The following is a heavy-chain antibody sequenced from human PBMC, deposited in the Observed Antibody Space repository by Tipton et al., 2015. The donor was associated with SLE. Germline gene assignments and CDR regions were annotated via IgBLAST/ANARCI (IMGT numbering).Heavy chain of an antibody. CDR1: GGSISSHY. V-gene: IGHV4-59*11. J-gene: IGHJ2*01. CDR3: ARDMGASLRYFDL. Sequence: TLSLTCTVSGGSISSHYWSWIRQPPGKGLEWIGYIYYSGSTYYNPSLKSRVTISVDTSKNQFSLKLSSVTAADTAVYYCARDMGASLRYFDLWGRGTLVTVSS. CDR2: IYYSGST.